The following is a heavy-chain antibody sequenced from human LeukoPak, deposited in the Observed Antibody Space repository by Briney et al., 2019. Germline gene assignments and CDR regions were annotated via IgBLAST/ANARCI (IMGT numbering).Heavy chain of an antibody. CDR1: GFTFSSYW. D-gene: IGHD1-26*01. J-gene: IGHJ4*02. Sequence: GGSLRLSCAASGFTFSSYWMNWARQAPGKGLEWVASINHNGNVNYYVDSVKGRFTISRDNAKNSLYLQMNSLRAEDTAVYYCARDPSGSYRFDYWGQGTLVTVSS. CDR2: INHNGNVN. V-gene: IGHV3-7*03. CDR3: ARDPSGSYRFDY.